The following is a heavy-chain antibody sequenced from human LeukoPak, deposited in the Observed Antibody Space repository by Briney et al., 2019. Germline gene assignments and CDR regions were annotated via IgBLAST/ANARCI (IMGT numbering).Heavy chain of an antibody. Sequence: GGSLRLSCEASGFIFSSYAMTWVRQAPGKGPECVSVISGSGDDTYYADSVRGRFTISRDNSKNTLFLQLNRLRVDDTAVYYCANDKPQYESGWPRGTFWGQGTLVTVSS. D-gene: IGHD6-19*01. CDR3: ANDKPQYESGWPRGTF. CDR1: GFIFSSYA. V-gene: IGHV3-23*01. J-gene: IGHJ4*02. CDR2: ISGSGDDT.